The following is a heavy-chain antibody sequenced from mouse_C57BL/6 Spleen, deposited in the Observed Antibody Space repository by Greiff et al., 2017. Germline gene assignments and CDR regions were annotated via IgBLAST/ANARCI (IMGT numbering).Heavy chain of an antibody. D-gene: IGHD3-2*01. V-gene: IGHV5-16*01. CDR2: INYDGSST. Sequence: DVHLVESEGGLVQPGSSMKLSCTASGFTFSDYYMAWVRQVPEKGLEWVANINYDGSSTYYLDSLKSRFIISRDNAKNILYLQMSSLKTEETATYYCARGDNSCNFGAMDYWGQGTSVTVSS. J-gene: IGHJ4*01. CDR3: ARGDNSCNFGAMDY. CDR1: GFTFSDYY.